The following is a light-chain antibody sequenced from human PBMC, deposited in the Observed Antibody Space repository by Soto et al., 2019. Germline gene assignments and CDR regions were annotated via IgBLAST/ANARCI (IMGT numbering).Light chain of an antibody. J-gene: IGKJ4*01. CDR2: KAS. CDR3: QQYNIYS. V-gene: IGKV1-5*03. CDR1: QSISSW. Sequence: DIQMTQTPSSLSASVGDRVTITCRASQSISSWLAWYQQKPGKAPKLLIYKASSLESGVPSRFSGSGSGTEFTLTICSLQPDDFATYYCQQYNIYSFGGGTKGDI.